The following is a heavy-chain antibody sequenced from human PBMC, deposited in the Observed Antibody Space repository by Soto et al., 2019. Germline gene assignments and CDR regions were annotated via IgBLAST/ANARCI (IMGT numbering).Heavy chain of an antibody. D-gene: IGHD2-2*02. CDR1: GFTFSSYA. V-gene: IGHV3-64D*08. J-gene: IGHJ6*02. CDR2: ISSNGGST. CDR3: VKGGGHRATAIPNYYYYYGMDV. Sequence: GGSLRLSCSASGFTFSSYAMHWVRQAPGKGLEYVSAISSNGGSTYYADSVKGRFTISRDNSKNTLYLQMSSLRAEDTAVYYCVKGGGHRATAIPNYYYYYGMDVWGQGTTVTVSS.